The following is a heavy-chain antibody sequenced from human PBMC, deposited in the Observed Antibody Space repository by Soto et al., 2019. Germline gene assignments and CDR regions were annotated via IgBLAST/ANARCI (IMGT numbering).Heavy chain of an antibody. Sequence: QRLSCAASGFTFSNFDMSWVRQAPGKGLEWVSGISTSGGTTYYADSVKGRFTSSRDNSENTLYLQMTSLRAEDTAVYYCATGTAAPAHWGQGTLVTVSS. CDR2: ISTSGGTT. V-gene: IGHV3-23*01. CDR3: ATGTAAPAH. J-gene: IGHJ1*01. D-gene: IGHD6-13*01. CDR1: GFTFSNFD.